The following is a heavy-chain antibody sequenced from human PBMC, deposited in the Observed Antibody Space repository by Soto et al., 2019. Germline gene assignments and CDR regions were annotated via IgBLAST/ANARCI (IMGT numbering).Heavy chain of an antibody. V-gene: IGHV1-18*04. CDR3: ARDWSRYFDSSGLMWFY. J-gene: IGHJ4*02. Sequence: GASVKVSCKASGYIFNYYGISWVRQAPGQGLEWVGWISAHNGDTKYAQNLQGRLTLTTDTSTSTAYMELTSLTSDDTAVYYCARDWSRYFDSSGLMWFYWGQGTLVTVSS. CDR1: GYIFNYYG. D-gene: IGHD3-22*01. CDR2: ISAHNGDT.